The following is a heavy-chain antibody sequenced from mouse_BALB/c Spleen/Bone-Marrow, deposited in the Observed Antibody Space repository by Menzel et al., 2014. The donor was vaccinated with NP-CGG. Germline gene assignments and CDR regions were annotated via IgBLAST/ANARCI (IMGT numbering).Heavy chain of an antibody. CDR1: GYAFSSSW. CDR2: IFPGDGDT. V-gene: IGHV1-82*01. CDR3: ARSDGYRAMDY. J-gene: IGHJ4*01. Sequence: VQLVESGPELVKPGASVKISCKASGYAFSSSWMNWVKQRPGQGLEWIGRIFPGDGDTYYNGKFKGKATLTADKSSSTAYMQLSSLTFVDSAVYFCARSDGYRAMDYWGQGTSVTVSS. D-gene: IGHD2-3*01.